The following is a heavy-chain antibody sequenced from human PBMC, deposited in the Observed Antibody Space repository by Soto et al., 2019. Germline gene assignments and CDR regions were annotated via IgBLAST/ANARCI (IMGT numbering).Heavy chain of an antibody. V-gene: IGHV4-34*01. D-gene: IGHD4-17*01. Sequence: QVQLQQWGAGLLKPSETLSLTCAVYGGSFSGYYWSWIRQPPGKGLEWIGEINHSGSTNYNPSLKSRVTISVDTSKDQFSLKLSSVSAADTAVYYCARREGLDYGDYGEVDYWGQGTLVTVSS. CDR2: INHSGST. J-gene: IGHJ4*02. CDR3: ARREGLDYGDYGEVDY. CDR1: GGSFSGYY.